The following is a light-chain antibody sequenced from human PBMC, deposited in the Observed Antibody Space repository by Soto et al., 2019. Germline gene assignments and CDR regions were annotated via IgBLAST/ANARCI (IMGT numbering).Light chain of an antibody. V-gene: IGKV2-24*01. CDR2: KVS. J-gene: IGKJ2*01. CDR3: MQGTQYRPYT. CDR1: QSLVHSDGNTY. Sequence: DIVLTQTPLSSPVTLGQPASISCRSSQSLVHSDGNTYLSWLQQRPGQPPRILIYKVSNLFSVVPDRFSGIGAVTDFTLKISRVEAEDVGVYNCMQGTQYRPYTFVQGTKLEIK.